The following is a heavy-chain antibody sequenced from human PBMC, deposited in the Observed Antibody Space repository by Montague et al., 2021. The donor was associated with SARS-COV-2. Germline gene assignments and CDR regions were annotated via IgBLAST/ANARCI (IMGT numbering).Heavy chain of an antibody. CDR1: GFTFSNYE. CDR2: ISSSGSTI. J-gene: IGHJ6*02. V-gene: IGHV3-48*03. Sequence: SLRLSCAASGFTFSNYEMNWVRQAPGKGLEWVLYISSSGSTIYYADSVKGRFTISSDNAQNSLYLQMNSLRAEDTGVYYCARDRGYGDFYYYGMDVWGQGTTVTVSS. D-gene: IGHD3-10*01. CDR3: ARDRGYGDFYYYGMDV.